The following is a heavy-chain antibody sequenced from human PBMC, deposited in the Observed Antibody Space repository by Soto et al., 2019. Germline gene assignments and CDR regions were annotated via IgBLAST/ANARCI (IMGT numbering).Heavy chain of an antibody. D-gene: IGHD2-21*01. CDR3: ARDPPLSVLVVVATDDF. J-gene: IGHJ4*02. CDR2: ISSSSSFR. CDR1: GVPFTNHN. Sequence: PGSSLKRNCAAPGVPFTNHNMNWVRQAPGKGLEWVSSISSSSSFRNYADSVKGRFSISRDNDKNLVYLQMDSLRAEDTAVYYCARDPPLSVLVVVATDDFWGQGTLVTVSS. V-gene: IGHV3-21*01.